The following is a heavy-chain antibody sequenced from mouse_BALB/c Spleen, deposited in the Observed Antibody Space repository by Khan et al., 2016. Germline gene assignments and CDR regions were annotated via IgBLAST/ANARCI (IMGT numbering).Heavy chain of an antibody. CDR3: TRGDYYCSGY. J-gene: IGHJ2*01. Sequence: EVQLQESGPDLVKPSQSLSLTCTVTGYSISSGYSWHWIRQFPGNKLEWMAYIHYSGSTNYNPSLKSRISITRDTSKNQFFLQLISVTTEDTAPYYGTRGDYYCSGYWGQGTTLTVSS. CDR2: IHYSGST. V-gene: IGHV3-1*02. CDR1: GYSISSGYS. D-gene: IGHD1-1*01.